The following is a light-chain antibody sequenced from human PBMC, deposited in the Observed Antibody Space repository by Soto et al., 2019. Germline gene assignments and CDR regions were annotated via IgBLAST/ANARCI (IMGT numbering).Light chain of an antibody. V-gene: IGLV1-40*01. CDR3: SSHAGVNNVV. CDR2: EVT. J-gene: IGLJ3*02. CDR1: SSNLGAGYD. Sequence: QSVLTQPPSVSGAPGQRVTISCTGNSSNLGAGYDVHWYQQHPGKAPKLMIYEVTKRPSGVPDRFSGSKSGNTASLTVSGLQAEDEADYYCSSHAGVNNVVFGGGTKLTVL.